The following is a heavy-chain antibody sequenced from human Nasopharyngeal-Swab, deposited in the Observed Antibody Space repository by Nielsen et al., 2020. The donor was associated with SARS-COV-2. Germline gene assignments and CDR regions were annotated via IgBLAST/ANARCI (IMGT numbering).Heavy chain of an antibody. J-gene: IGHJ6*02. CDR3: ARDSSSWYYYYGMDV. V-gene: IGHV3-11*03. CDR2: ISSSSSYI. Sequence: GESLKISCAASGFIFSDYYMSWIRQAPWKGLEWVSSISSSSSYIYYADSVKGRFTISRDNSKNTLYLQMNSLRAEDTAVYYCARDSSSWYYYYGMDVWGQGTTVTVSS. D-gene: IGHD6-13*01. CDR1: GFIFSDYY.